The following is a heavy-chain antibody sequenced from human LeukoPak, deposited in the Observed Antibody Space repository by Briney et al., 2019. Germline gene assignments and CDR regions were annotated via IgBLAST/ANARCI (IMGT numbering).Heavy chain of an antibody. CDR1: GYTFYIYG. CDR2: IWFDGSNK. D-gene: IGHD1/OR15-1a*01. Sequence: GGPLRLSCAASGYTFYIYGVHCVRESPGEGVECVPLIWFDGSNKFYAHSVRGRVTISRDNPKNTLYMQMNGLGAEGTAVYYCALDQNHLAGYFDYWGQGTLVTVSS. V-gene: IGHV3-33*01. CDR3: ALDQNHLAGYFDY. J-gene: IGHJ4*02.